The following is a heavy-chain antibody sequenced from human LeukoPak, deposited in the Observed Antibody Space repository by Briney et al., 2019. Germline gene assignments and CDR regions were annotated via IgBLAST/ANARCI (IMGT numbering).Heavy chain of an antibody. CDR3: ARVFLDDAFDI. CDR2: INPNSGGT. CDR1: GYSFTDYY. D-gene: IGHD1-1*01. V-gene: IGHV1-2*02. Sequence: ASVKVSCKASGYSFTDYYLHWVRQAPGQGLEWMGWINPNSGGTNYAQKFQGRVTMTRDTSISTVYMELSRLTSDDTAVYYCARVFLDDAFDIWGQGTMVTVSS. J-gene: IGHJ3*02.